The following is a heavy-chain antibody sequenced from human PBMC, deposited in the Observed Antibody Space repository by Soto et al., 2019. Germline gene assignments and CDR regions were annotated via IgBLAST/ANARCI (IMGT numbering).Heavy chain of an antibody. Sequence: GGSLRLSCAASGFTFGSYAIHWVRQAPGKGLEWVAVISRDGTNKYYVDSVKGRFTISRDNSKDTVYLQMNSLRDEDSAMFYCARSRSGAVADSFDFWGQGTLVTVS. CDR2: ISRDGTNK. J-gene: IGHJ4*02. CDR3: ARSRSGAVADSFDF. CDR1: GFTFGSYA. V-gene: IGHV3-30*04. D-gene: IGHD3-10*01.